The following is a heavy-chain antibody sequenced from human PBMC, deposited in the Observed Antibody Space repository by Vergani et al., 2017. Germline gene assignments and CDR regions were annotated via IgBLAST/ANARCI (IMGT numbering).Heavy chain of an antibody. J-gene: IGHJ4*02. CDR2: IYYSGST. CDR1: GFTFSNYA. V-gene: IGHV4-59*06. Sequence: VQLLESGGSLVYPGGSLRLSCAASGFTFSNYAMTWVRQAPGKGLEWIGYIYYSGSTYYNPSLKSRVAISVDTSKNQFSLKLSSVTAADTAVYYCAGAERGVVVFDYWGQGTMVTVSS. D-gene: IGHD2-21*01. CDR3: AGAERGVVVFDY.